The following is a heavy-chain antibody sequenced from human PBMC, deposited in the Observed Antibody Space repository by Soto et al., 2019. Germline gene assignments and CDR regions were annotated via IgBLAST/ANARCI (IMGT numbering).Heavy chain of an antibody. V-gene: IGHV4-61*01. CDR3: ARDQGAPWELGGFEY. J-gene: IGHJ4*02. D-gene: IGHD1-26*01. Sequence: XETLSLTCTFSVGSVSSGSYYCSWIRQPPWKGLEWIGYIYYSGSTNYNPSLKSRVTISVDTSKNQFSLKLSSVTAADTAVYYCARDQGAPWELGGFEYLGQGTLDSVSS. CDR2: IYYSGST. CDR1: VGSVSSGSYY.